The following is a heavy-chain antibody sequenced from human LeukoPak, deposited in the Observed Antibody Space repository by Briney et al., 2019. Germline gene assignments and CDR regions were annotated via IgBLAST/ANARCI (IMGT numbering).Heavy chain of an antibody. D-gene: IGHD3-16*01. V-gene: IGHV3-30*02. CDR3: AKDFWGRNWFDP. Sequence: TGGSLRLSCAASGFTFSSYDMHWVRQAPGKGLEWVAFVRYDGNNKYYADSVKGRFTISRDNSKNTLYLQMNSLRAEDTAVYYCAKDFWGRNWFDPWGQGTLVTVSS. CDR2: VRYDGNNK. J-gene: IGHJ5*02. CDR1: GFTFSSYD.